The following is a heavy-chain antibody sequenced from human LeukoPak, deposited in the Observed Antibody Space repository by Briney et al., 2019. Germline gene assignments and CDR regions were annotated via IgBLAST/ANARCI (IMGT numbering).Heavy chain of an antibody. CDR2: INSDGSST. CDR1: GFTFSSYW. CDR3: AKDKDFWSGYYRGVPYFYGLDV. J-gene: IGHJ6*02. D-gene: IGHD3-3*01. Sequence: GGSLRLSCAASGFTFSSYWMHWVRQAPGKGLVWVSRINSDGSSTSYADSVKGRFTISRDNAKNTLYLQMNSLRAEHTAVYYCAKDKDFWSGYYRGVPYFYGLDVWGQGTTVTVSS. V-gene: IGHV3-74*01.